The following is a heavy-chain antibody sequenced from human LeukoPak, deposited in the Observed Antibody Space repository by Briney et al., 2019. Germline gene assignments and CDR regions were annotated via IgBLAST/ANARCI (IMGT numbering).Heavy chain of an antibody. CDR2: MNPSGGST. Sequence: ASVKVSCKASGYSFTTYYMHWVRQAPGQGLEWMGIMNPSGGSTSYTQNFQGRVTMTSDMSTSTVYMELSSLRSEDTAVYYCARDSDSSSWYFDYWGQGTLVTVSS. J-gene: IGHJ4*02. CDR3: ARDSDSSSWYFDY. CDR1: GYSFTTYY. V-gene: IGHV1-46*01. D-gene: IGHD6-13*01.